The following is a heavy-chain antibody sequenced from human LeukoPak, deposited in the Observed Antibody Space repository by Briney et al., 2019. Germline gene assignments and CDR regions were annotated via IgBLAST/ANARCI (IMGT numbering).Heavy chain of an antibody. J-gene: IGHJ5*02. CDR3: ARVHIVVVPAAMYNWFDP. Sequence: KPSETLSLTCTVSGGSISSGGYSWSWIRQPPGKGLEWIGYIYHSGSTYYNPSLKSRVTISVDRSKNQFSLKLSSVTAADTAVYYCARVHIVVVPAAMYNWFDPWGQGTLVTVSS. CDR1: GGSISSGGYS. D-gene: IGHD2-2*01. V-gene: IGHV4-30-2*01. CDR2: IYHSGST.